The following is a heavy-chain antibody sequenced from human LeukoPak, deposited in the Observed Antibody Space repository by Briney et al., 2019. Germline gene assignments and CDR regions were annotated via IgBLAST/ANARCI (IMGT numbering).Heavy chain of an antibody. CDR1: GGSFSGYY. D-gene: IGHD6-19*01. CDR2: INHSGST. CDR3: ARGGSSGWYRDYFDY. J-gene: IGHJ4*02. Sequence: SETLSLTCAVYGGSFSGYYWSWIRQPPGKGLEWNGEINHSGSTNYNPSLKSRVTISVDTSKNKFSLKLSSVTAADTAVYYCARGGSSGWYRDYFDYWGQGTLVTVSS. V-gene: IGHV4-34*01.